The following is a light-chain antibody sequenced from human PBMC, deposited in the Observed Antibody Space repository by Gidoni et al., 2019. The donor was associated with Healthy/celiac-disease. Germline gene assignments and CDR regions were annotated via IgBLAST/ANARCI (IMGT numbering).Light chain of an antibody. Sequence: DTQMTQSPSTLSASVGDRVTITCRASQSISSWLAWYQQKPGKAPKLLIYDASSLESGVPSRFSGSGSGTEFTLTISSLQPDDFATYYCQQYRTFGQGTKLEIK. CDR1: QSISSW. V-gene: IGKV1-5*01. CDR2: DAS. CDR3: QQYRT. J-gene: IGKJ2*01.